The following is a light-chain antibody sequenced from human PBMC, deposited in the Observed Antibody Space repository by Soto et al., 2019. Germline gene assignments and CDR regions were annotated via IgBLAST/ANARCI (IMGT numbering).Light chain of an antibody. CDR1: ESVSSN. J-gene: IGKJ1*01. CDR2: GTS. V-gene: IGKV3-15*01. Sequence: EIVMTQSPATLSVSPGERATLSCRASESVSSNLAWYQQKPGQAPRLLIYGTSTRATGIPARFSGSGSGTEFTLTISSLQSEEFAVYYCQQYNNWPGTFGQGTKVEI. CDR3: QQYNNWPGT.